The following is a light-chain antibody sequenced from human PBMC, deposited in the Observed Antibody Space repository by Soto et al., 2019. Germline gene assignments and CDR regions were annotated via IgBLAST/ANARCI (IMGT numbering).Light chain of an antibody. CDR1: SSDVGAYKY. Sequence: QSALTQPPSASGSPGQSVTISCTGTSSDVGAYKYVSWYQQYPGKAPKLMIYEVLKRPSGVPDRVSGSKSGNTASLTVSGLQAEDEAEYYCTSYVGSNIWVFGGGTKLTVL. J-gene: IGLJ3*02. V-gene: IGLV2-8*01. CDR3: TSYVGSNIWV. CDR2: EVL.